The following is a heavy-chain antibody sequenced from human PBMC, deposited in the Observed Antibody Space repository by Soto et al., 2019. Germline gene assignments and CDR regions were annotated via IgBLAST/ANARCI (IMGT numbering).Heavy chain of an antibody. CDR2: INHSGST. D-gene: IGHD2-15*01. Sequence: SETLSLTCAVYGGSFSGYYWSWIRQPPGKGLEWIGEINHSGSTNYNPSLKSRVTISVDTSKNQFSLKLSSVTAADTAVYYCARDGYCSGGSCPKIDYWGQGTLVTVSS. CDR1: GGSFSGYY. J-gene: IGHJ4*02. CDR3: ARDGYCSGGSCPKIDY. V-gene: IGHV4-34*01.